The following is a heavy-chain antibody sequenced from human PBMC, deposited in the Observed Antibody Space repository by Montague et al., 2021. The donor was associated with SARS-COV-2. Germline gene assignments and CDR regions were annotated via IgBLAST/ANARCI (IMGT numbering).Heavy chain of an antibody. J-gene: IGHJ5*02. D-gene: IGHD2-15*01. V-gene: IGHV4-59*01. CDR3: ARRSLGYCSGGSCYSAFDP. CDR1: GGSISSYY. CDR2: IYYSGST. Sequence: SETLSLTCTVSGGSISSYYWGWIRQPPGKGLEWIGYIYYSGSTNYNPSLRSRVTISVDTSKNQFSLKLNSVTAADTAVYYCARRSLGYCSGGSCYSAFDPWGQGALVTVSS.